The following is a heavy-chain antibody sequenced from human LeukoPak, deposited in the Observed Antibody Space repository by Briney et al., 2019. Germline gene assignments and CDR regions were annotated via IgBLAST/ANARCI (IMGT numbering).Heavy chain of an antibody. V-gene: IGHV1-69*04. J-gene: IGHJ5*02. CDR3: ARDIRGTDYGDYEIPNWFGP. Sequence: SVKVSCKASGGTFSSYAISWVRQAPGQGLEWMGRIIPILGIANYAQKFQGRVTITADKSTSTAYMELSSLRSEDTAVYYCARDIRGTDYGDYEIPNWFGPWGQGTLVTVSS. CDR2: IIPILGIA. D-gene: IGHD4-17*01. CDR1: GGTFSSYA.